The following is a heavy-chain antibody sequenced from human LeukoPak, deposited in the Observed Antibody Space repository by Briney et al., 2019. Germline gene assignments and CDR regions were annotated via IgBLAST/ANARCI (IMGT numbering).Heavy chain of an antibody. D-gene: IGHD1-20*01. CDR2: IWNDGSDQ. CDR1: GFTFRHYG. V-gene: IGHV3-30*02. Sequence: GESLRLSCATSGFTFRHYGMHWVRQAPGKGLEWVAVIWNDGSDQRYADFVRGRFTVSRDNSNNILYPHMNGLTADDTARYYCAKDGVGSDNYHAFDIWGQGTVVSVSS. J-gene: IGHJ3*02. CDR3: AKDGVGSDNYHAFDI.